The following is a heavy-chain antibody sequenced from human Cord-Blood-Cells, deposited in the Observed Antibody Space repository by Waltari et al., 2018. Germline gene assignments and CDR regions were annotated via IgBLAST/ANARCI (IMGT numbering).Heavy chain of an antibody. CDR3: AREYCSSTSCYYYYYYYMDV. CDR1: GYTFTSYA. Sequence: QLQLVQSGSELKKPGASVKVSCKAFGYTFTSYAMSWVRQAPGLGLEWMGWINTNTGNPTYAQGFTGRFVFSLDTSVSTAYLQISSLKAEDTAVYYCAREYCSSTSCYYYYYYYMDVWGKGTTVTVSS. CDR2: INTNTGNP. D-gene: IGHD2-2*01. J-gene: IGHJ6*03. V-gene: IGHV7-4-1*02.